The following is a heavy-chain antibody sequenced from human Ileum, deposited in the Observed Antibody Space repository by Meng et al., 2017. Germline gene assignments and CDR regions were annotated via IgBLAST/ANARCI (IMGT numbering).Heavy chain of an antibody. V-gene: IGHV4-59*01. CDR1: GGSISGFY. CDR3: ARFRSGSYSDY. D-gene: IGHD1-26*01. Sequence: QVPLQESGPGLVKPSETLSLTCTVSGGSISGFYWSWIWQPPGQGLEWIGFISYSGTTNYNPSLKSRVTISVDTSKNQFSLKLSSVTAADTAVYYCARFRSGSYSDYWGQGTLVTVSS. CDR2: ISYSGTT. J-gene: IGHJ4*02.